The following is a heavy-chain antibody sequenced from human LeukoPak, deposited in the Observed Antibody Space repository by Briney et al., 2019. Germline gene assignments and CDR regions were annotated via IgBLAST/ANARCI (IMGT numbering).Heavy chain of an antibody. CDR3: AKDRPNFHENSGHYYRRDGDS. J-gene: IGHJ5*01. D-gene: IGHD3-22*01. CDR1: GFTFYMFA. CDR2: MCGAVGCT. V-gene: IGHV3-23*01. Sequence: PGGSLRLSCQASGFTFYMFAISWGRQAPGRGLGWVASMCGAVGCTFYPDSVKGRFTISRDNSKNVLYLRMNSLTAEDTAIYYCAKDRPNFHENSGHYYRRDGDSWGQGTLVTVSS.